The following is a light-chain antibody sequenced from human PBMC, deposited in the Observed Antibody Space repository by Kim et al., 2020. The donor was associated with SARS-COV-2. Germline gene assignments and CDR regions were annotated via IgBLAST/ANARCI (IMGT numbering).Light chain of an antibody. CDR3: QQTYSAPYT. J-gene: IGKJ2*01. V-gene: IGKV1-39*01. CDR2: AAL. Sequence: DIQMTQSPSSLSASVGDSVTITCRASHSVGSSLSWYQQKPGKAPNILIFAALTLESGVPNRFSGSGSGTEFTLTVSRLQPEDSAVYYFQQTYSAPYTFGPGTKLEI. CDR1: HSVGSS.